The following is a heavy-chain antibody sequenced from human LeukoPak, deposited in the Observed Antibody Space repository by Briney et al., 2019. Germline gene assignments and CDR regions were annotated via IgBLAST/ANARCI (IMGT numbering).Heavy chain of an antibody. CDR3: ARVGTWELQRVFDY. V-gene: IGHV3-7*01. J-gene: IGHJ4*02. Sequence: GGSLRLSCAASGFTFTDYWMTWVRQVPGKGLEWVANIHKAGTESYYVDSVKGRFAISRDNAKNSLHLQLSSLRVDDTAVYYCARVGTWELQRVFDYWGQGTLVTVSS. CDR2: IHKAGTES. CDR1: GFTFTDYW. D-gene: IGHD1-26*01.